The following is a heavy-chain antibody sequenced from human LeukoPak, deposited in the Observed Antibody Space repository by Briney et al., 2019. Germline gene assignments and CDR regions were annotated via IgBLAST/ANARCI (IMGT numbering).Heavy chain of an antibody. D-gene: IGHD6-19*01. CDR3: ARPSTYSSGWYYFDY. CDR2: IKQDGSEK. CDR1: GFTFSSYW. V-gene: IGHV3-7*02. Sequence: HPGGSLRLSCAASGFTFSSYWMSWVRQAPGKGLEWVDNIKQDGSEKYYVDSVKGRFTISRDNAKNSLYLQMNSLRAEDTAVYYCARPSTYSSGWYYFDYWGQGTLVTVSS. J-gene: IGHJ4*02.